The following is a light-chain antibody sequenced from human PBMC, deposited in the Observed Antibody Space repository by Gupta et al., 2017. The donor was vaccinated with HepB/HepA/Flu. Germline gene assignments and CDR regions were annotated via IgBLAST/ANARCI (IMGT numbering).Light chain of an antibody. CDR1: QTIGNF. V-gene: IGKV3-11*01. CDR3: QQRFSWPAT. J-gene: IGKJ2*01. CDR2: DVF. Sequence: EVVLTQSPVTLSLSPGESATLSCRASQTIGNFLAWYQQRPGQAPRLLIYDVFNMATGIPARFSGSAPGTDFTLTISSLEPEDFAVYYCQQRFSWPATFGQGTKLEIK.